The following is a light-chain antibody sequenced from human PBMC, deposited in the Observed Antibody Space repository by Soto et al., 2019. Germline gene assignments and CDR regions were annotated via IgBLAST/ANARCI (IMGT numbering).Light chain of an antibody. V-gene: IGLV2-14*01. J-gene: IGLJ1*01. Sequence: QSVLTQPASVSGSPGQSITISCTGTLSDIGDSDYVSWYQQHPGKAPKLICYEVIHRPSGVSNRVSGSTSDNTASLTISGLQAEDEYEYYCSSYTTGDTLVFVSGTKLTVL. CDR3: SSYTTGDTLV. CDR1: LSDIGDSDY. CDR2: EVI.